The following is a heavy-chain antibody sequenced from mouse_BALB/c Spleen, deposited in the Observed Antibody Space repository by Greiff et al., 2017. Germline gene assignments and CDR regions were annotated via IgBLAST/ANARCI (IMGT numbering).Heavy chain of an antibody. D-gene: IGHD1-1*01. CDR2: INPYNDGT. CDR1: GYTFTSYV. Sequence: LVESGPELVKPGASVKMSCKASGYTFTSYVMHWVKQKPGQGLEWIGYINPYNDGTKYNEKFKGKATLTSDKSSSTAYMELSSLTSEDSAVYYCARRRYYGSSTLFDYWGQGTTLTVSS. CDR3: ARRRYYGSSTLFDY. J-gene: IGHJ2*01. V-gene: IGHV1-14*01.